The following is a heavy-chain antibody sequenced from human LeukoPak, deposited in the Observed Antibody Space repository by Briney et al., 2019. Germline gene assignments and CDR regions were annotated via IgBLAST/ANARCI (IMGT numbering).Heavy chain of an antibody. CDR2: IKEDGSEK. CDR1: GFTFSSYS. Sequence: PGGSLRLSCAASGFTFSSYSMNWVRQAPGRGLEWVANIKEDGSEKYYVDSVKSRFTISRDNAKNSLYLQMSSLRAEDTAVYFCARERGSIAAAGTLYYFDHWGQGTLVTVSS. J-gene: IGHJ4*02. V-gene: IGHV3-7*04. D-gene: IGHD6-13*01. CDR3: ARERGSIAAAGTLYYFDH.